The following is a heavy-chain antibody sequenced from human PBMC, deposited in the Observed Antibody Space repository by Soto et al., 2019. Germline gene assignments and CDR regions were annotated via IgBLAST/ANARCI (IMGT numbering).Heavy chain of an antibody. D-gene: IGHD2-2*01. CDR2: INPNSGGT. CDR1: GYTFTGYY. CDR3: ARESGYCSSTSCYPHWFDP. J-gene: IGHJ5*02. V-gene: IGHV1-2*04. Sequence: QVPLVQSGAEVKKPGASVKVSCKASGYTFTGYYMHWVRQAPGQGLEWMGWINPNSGGTNYAQKFQGWVTMTRDTSISTAYMELSRLRSDDTAVYYCARESGYCSSTSCYPHWFDPWGQGTLVTVSS.